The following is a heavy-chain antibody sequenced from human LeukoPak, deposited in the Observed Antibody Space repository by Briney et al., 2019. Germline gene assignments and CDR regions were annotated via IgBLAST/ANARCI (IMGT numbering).Heavy chain of an antibody. CDR1: GFSFSIYW. D-gene: IGHD3-22*01. V-gene: IGHV3-7*01. J-gene: IGHJ6*03. CDR2: IKEDVSEK. CDR3: ARAQGRLYYYYYMDV. Sequence: GGSLRLSCAASGFSFSIYWMSWVRQAPGKGLEWVANIKEDVSEKYYVDSVKGRLTISRDNAKNSLYLQMNSLRAEDTAVYYCARAQGRLYYYYYMDVWGKGTTVTVSS.